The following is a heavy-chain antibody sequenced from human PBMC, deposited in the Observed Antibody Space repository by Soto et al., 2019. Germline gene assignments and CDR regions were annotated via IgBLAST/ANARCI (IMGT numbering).Heavy chain of an antibody. CDR1: GFSLSTIGVG. D-gene: IGHD2-21*02. J-gene: IGHJ6*02. V-gene: IGHV2-5*02. CDR2: IYWDDDK. CDR3: VQSRCGGDCLQSYSSHSYYGLDV. Sequence: QITLKESGPTLVKPTQPLTLTCTFSGFSLSTIGVGVGWIRQPPGKALEWLALIYWDDDKRYSPSLKSRLTVTTQTSKNRVTLTMTNMDPVDTATYYCVQSRCGGDCLQSYSSHSYYGLDVWGQGTTVTVSS.